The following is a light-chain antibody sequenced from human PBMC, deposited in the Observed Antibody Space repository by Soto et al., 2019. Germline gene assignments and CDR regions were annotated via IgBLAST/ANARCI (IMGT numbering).Light chain of an antibody. V-gene: IGLV3-1*01. CDR2: QDT. CDR1: KLGDKN. J-gene: IGLJ2*01. Sequence: SYELTQPPSVSVSPGQTASITCSGDKLGDKNAFWYQQKPGQSPVLVIYQDTKRPSGIPERFSGSNSGNTATLTIRGTQAMDEADYYCQAWDSSTVVFGGGTKVTVL. CDR3: QAWDSSTVV.